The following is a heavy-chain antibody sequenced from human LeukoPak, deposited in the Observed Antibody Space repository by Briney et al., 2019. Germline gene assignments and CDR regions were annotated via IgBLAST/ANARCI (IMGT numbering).Heavy chain of an antibody. D-gene: IGHD3-22*01. J-gene: IGHJ4*02. CDR3: ARQRGSRTYYYDGSGYYYFDY. CDR1: GGSINSYY. V-gene: IGHV4-59*08. Sequence: SETLSLTRTVSGGSINSYYWGWIRQPPGEGLGGIGDIYYSGGTNYNPSLKSRVTISVDTSKNQFSLKLSSVTAADTAVYYCARQRGSRTYYYDGSGYYYFDYWGQGTLVTVSS. CDR2: IYYSGGT.